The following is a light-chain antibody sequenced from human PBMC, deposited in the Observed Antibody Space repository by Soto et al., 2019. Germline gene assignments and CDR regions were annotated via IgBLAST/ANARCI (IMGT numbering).Light chain of an antibody. CDR2: AAS. J-gene: IGKJ1*01. CDR1: QGINNY. V-gene: IGKV1-27*01. Sequence: DIQMTQSLSSLSASVGDRVTITCRASQGINNYLAWYQQKPGKVPKLLIYAASTLQSGVPSRFSGSGSGTEFTLTISSLQPDDFATYYCQHYNSYSEAFGQGTKVDIK. CDR3: QHYNSYSEA.